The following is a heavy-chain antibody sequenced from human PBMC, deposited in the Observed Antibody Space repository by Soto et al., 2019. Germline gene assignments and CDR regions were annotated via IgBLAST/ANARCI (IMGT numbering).Heavy chain of an antibody. Sequence: SETLSLTCTVSGGSISSYYWSWIRQPPGKGLEWIGYIYNSGSTVYNPSLKSRLTISLDTSKNQVSLKLSSVTAADTAVYYCTRPNQGDYAFDIWGQGTMVTVSS. D-gene: IGHD2-21*02. CDR3: TRPNQGDYAFDI. J-gene: IGHJ3*02. CDR2: IYNSGST. CDR1: GGSISSYY. V-gene: IGHV4-59*08.